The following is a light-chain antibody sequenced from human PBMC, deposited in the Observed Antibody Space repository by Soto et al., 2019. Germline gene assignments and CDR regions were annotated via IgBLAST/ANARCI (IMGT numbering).Light chain of an antibody. Sequence: QSALTQPASVSGSPGQSITISCTGSSSDIGRYNYVSWYQQLPGKAPKLIIYEVSNRPSGVSDRFSGSKSGNTASLSISGLQTEDEADYYCGSYTCATTWVFGGGTKLSVL. V-gene: IGLV2-14*03. CDR1: SSDIGRYNY. CDR3: GSYTCATTWV. CDR2: EVS. J-gene: IGLJ3*02.